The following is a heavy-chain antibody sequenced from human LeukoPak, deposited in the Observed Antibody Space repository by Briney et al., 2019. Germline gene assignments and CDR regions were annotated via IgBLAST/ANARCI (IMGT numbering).Heavy chain of an antibody. J-gene: IGHJ4*02. V-gene: IGHV3-23*01. CDR3: AKSLDYGGNRARLDF. Sequence: GGSLRLSCAASGFTFSSYGMNWVRQAPGKGLEWVSAVSGSGSTTYYARSVKGRFTVSRDNSKNTLYLQMNSLRVDDTAVYYCAKSLDYGGNRARLDFWGQGTLVTVSS. CDR2: VSGSGSTT. D-gene: IGHD4-23*01. CDR1: GFTFSSYG.